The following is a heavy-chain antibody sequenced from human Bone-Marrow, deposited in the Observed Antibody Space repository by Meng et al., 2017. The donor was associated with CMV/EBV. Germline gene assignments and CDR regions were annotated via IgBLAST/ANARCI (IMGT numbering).Heavy chain of an antibody. CDR2: ISWNSGSI. CDR1: GFTFDDYA. Sequence: SLKISCAASGFTFDDYAMHWVRQAPGKGLEWVSGISWNSGSIGYADSVKGRFTISRDNTKNTVYLQMNSLSAEDTALYWCARDQDFRGQGTLVTVSS. V-gene: IGHV3-9*01. J-gene: IGHJ4*02. CDR3: ARDQDF.